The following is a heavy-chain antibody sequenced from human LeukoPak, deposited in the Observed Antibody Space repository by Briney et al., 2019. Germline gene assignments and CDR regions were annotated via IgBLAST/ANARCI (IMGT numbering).Heavy chain of an antibody. CDR3: ARDRNYYDTSAKDY. CDR2: IYYSGST. V-gene: IGHV4-39*07. J-gene: IGHJ4*02. Sequence: SETLSLTCTVSGGSISSSSYYWGWIRQPPGKGLEWIGSIYYSGSTYYNPSLKSRVTISVDTSKNQFSLKLSSVTAADTAVYYCARDRNYYDTSAKDYWGQGTLVTVSS. D-gene: IGHD3-22*01. CDR1: GGSISSSSYY.